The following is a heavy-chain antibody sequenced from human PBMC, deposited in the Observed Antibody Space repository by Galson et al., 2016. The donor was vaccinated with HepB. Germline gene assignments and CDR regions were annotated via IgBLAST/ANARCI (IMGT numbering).Heavy chain of an antibody. Sequence: SLRLSCAASGFTFNTYAMHWVRQAPGKGLEWVAVVSFDGGKIFYADSVKGRFTISRDNSKNTVYLQMDSLRTDDTAMYYCARASNWNTGPWGYWGQGTLVTVSS. CDR3: ARASNWNTGPWGY. D-gene: IGHD1/OR15-1a*01. CDR2: VSFDGGKI. J-gene: IGHJ4*02. CDR1: GFTFNTYA. V-gene: IGHV3-30-3*01.